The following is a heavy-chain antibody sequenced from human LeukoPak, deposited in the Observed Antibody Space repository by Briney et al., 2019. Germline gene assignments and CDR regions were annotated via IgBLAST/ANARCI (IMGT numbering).Heavy chain of an antibody. J-gene: IGHJ6*02. CDR2: VKSKTYDGTR. V-gene: IGHV3-15*01. CDR3: TTDPRYCSSTSCP. CDR1: GFTFSDAW. Sequence: GGSLRLSCAASGFTFSDAWMSWVRQAPGKGLEWVGRVKSKTYDGTRDYAAPVKGRFTISRDDSKNTLYLQMNSLKTEDTAVYYCTTDPRYCSSTSCPWGQGTTVTVSS. D-gene: IGHD2-2*01.